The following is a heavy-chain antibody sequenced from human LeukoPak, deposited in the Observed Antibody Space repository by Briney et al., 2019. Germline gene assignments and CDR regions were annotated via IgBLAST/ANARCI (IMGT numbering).Heavy chain of an antibody. D-gene: IGHD3-10*01. CDR2: ISSSSSYI. V-gene: IGHV3-21*01. J-gene: IGHJ6*02. CDR1: GFTFSSYS. Sequence: GGSLRLSCAASGFTFSSYSMNWVRQAPGKGLEWVSSISSSSSYIYYADSVKGRFTISRDNAKNSLYLQMNSPRAEDTAVYYCARERITMVRGVYYYYGMDVWGQGTTVTVSS. CDR3: ARERITMVRGVYYYYGMDV.